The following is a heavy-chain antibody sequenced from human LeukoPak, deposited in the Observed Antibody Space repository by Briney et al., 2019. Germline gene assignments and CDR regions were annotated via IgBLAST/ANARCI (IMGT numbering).Heavy chain of an antibody. CDR1: GYTFTSYG. D-gene: IGHD1-7*01. CDR3: ARDEDDNWNFDYYYGMDV. CDR2: TSAYNGNT. Sequence: ASVKVSCKASGYTFTSYGISWVRQAPGQGLEWMGWTSAYNGNTNYAQKLQGRVTMTTDTSTSTAYMELRSLRSDDTAVYYCARDEDDNWNFDYYYGMDVWGQGTTVTVSS. J-gene: IGHJ6*02. V-gene: IGHV1-18*01.